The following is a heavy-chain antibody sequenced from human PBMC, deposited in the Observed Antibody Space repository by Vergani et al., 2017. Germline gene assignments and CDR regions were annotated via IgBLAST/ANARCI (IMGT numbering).Heavy chain of an antibody. V-gene: IGHV7-4-1*01. Sequence: QEQLVQSGSELKKPGASVKVSCMASGYSFNNYAIHWVRQAPGQGLEWMGWINTTTGNPTYARAFTGRFVFSLDTSISTAYLQIGILKAEDTAVYFCARAKRGRLAVGATGPWGQGTLLTVSS. D-gene: IGHD6-19*01. J-gene: IGHJ5*02. CDR1: GYSFNNYA. CDR3: ARAKRGRLAVGATGP. CDR2: INTTTGNP.